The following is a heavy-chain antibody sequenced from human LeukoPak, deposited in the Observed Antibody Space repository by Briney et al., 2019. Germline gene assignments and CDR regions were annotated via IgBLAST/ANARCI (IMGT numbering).Heavy chain of an antibody. Sequence: ASQTLSLTCTVSGGSISSGGYYWSWIRQPPGKGLEWIGYIYHSGNTYYNPSLKSRVSISVDTSKNQLFLRLTSVTAADTAVYYCARRGGSSSYERHWGQGTLVTVSS. V-gene: IGHV4-30-2*01. CDR3: ARRGGSSSYERH. J-gene: IGHJ4*02. CDR2: IYHSGNT. CDR1: GGSISSGGYY. D-gene: IGHD3-16*01.